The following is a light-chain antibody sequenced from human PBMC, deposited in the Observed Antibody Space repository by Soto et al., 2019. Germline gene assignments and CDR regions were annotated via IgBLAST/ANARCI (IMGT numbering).Light chain of an antibody. J-gene: IGLJ2*01. CDR3: RSYDSSLGAHVV. CDR2: GNS. V-gene: IGLV1-40*01. CDR1: SSNIGAGYD. Sequence: QSVLTQPPSVSGAPGQRVTISCTGSSSNIGAGYDVHWYQQLPGTAPKLLIYGNSNRPSGVPDRFSGSKSGPSASLAITGLEAEDDSDEYCRSYDSSLGAHVVFVGGTMLAVL.